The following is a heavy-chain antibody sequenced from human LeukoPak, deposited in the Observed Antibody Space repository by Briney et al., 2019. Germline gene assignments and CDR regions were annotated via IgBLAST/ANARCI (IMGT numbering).Heavy chain of an antibody. D-gene: IGHD3-10*01. CDR3: VREGSGSAHSTPFGP. CDR1: GFPFSSHW. V-gene: IGHV3-7*01. CDR2: IKQDGSEK. J-gene: IGHJ5*02. Sequence: GGSLRLSCGASGFPFSSHWMSWVRQAPEKGLEWVANIKQDGSEKYYVDSVKGRFTVSRDNAKNSLFLQMNSLRVEDTAVYYCVREGSGSAHSTPFGPWGQGTLVTVSS.